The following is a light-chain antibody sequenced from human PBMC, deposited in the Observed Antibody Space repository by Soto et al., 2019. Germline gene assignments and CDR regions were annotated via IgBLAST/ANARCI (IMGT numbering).Light chain of an antibody. CDR2: KAS. J-gene: IGKJ1*01. Sequence: DIQMTQSPSSLSASVGDRVTITCRASQSISSWLAWYQQKPGKAPKLLIYKASSLESGVPSRFSGSGSETEFTLTIRNLQPDDFATYYCQQYNSYSWTFGQGTKVDIK. CDR3: QQYNSYSWT. V-gene: IGKV1-5*03. CDR1: QSISSW.